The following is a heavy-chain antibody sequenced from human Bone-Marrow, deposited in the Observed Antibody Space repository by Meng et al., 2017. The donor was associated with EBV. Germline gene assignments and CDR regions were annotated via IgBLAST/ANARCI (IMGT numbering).Heavy chain of an antibody. V-gene: IGHV3-23*04. D-gene: IGHD3-10*01. CDR2: ISAGIGNT. Sequence: VPLVGAGGGLGQPGGSLRLSCAASGFTFSDPAMSWVRQAPGKGLEWVSTISAGIGNTHYADSVKGRFTISRDNSKNTLYLQMNNLRADDTAVYYCALWFREHFDYWGQGTLVTVSS. CDR3: ALWFREHFDY. CDR1: GFTFSDPA. J-gene: IGHJ4*02.